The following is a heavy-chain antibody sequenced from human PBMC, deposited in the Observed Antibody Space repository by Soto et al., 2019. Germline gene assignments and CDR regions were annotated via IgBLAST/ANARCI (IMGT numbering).Heavy chain of an antibody. D-gene: IGHD3-10*01. CDR2: LNPSIGTT. CDR1: GDTLNNFF. J-gene: IGHJ6*02. CDR3: ARARGEGANPRNQGGLDV. Sequence: QVQLVQSGAEVKNPGASVKVSCEASGDTLNNFFIHWVRQAPGQGLEWMGLLNPSIGTTTYAQKFQGRVRMTRETYTQTVYLELSRLRSEDTAVYFCARARGEGANPRNQGGLDVWGQGTTVTVSS. V-gene: IGHV1-46*02.